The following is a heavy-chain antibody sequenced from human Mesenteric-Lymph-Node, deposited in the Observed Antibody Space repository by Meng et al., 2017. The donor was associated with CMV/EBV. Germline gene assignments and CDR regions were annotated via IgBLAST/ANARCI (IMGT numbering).Heavy chain of an antibody. CDR1: VASIRLSSTW. V-gene: IGHV4-4*02. D-gene: IGHD1-1*01. Sequence: CVVSVASIRLSSTWWSSVRQPPGKGLEWIGEIYHTVNTHYHPSLKSRVTMSIDKSKNQFSLKLSSVTAADTAVFYCARLLEGTFDPWGQGTLVTVSS. CDR2: IYHTVNT. CDR3: ARLLEGTFDP. J-gene: IGHJ5*02.